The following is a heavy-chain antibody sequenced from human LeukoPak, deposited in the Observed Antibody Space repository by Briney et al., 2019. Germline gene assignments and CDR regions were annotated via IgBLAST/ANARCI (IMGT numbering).Heavy chain of an antibody. CDR2: IYYGGST. D-gene: IGHD2-2*01. CDR1: GGSISSYY. Sequence: PSETLSPTCTVSGGSISSYYWSWIRQPPGKGLEWIGYIYYGGSTNYNPSLKSRVTISVDTSKNQFSLKLSSVTAADTAVYYCARVIVPAASRSYCYYMDVWGKGTTVTVSS. CDR3: ARVIVPAASRSYCYYMDV. J-gene: IGHJ6*03. V-gene: IGHV4-59*01.